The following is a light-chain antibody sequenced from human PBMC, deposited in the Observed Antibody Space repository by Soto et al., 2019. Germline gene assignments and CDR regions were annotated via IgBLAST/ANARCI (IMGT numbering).Light chain of an antibody. J-gene: IGKJ2*01. V-gene: IGKV3-15*01. Sequence: EVVMTQSPTTLSVSPGEKVTLSCRASQTISNNLAWYRKKPGQAPSLLIYGISTRATGLPARFSGSVSGTEFTLTISSLQSDDFALYYCQQYNNWPHTFGQGTKLEIK. CDR1: QTISNN. CDR3: QQYNNWPHT. CDR2: GIS.